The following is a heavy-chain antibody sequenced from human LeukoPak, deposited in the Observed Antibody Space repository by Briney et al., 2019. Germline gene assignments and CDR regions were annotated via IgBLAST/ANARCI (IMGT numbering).Heavy chain of an antibody. CDR3: ARETYYYDSSGRDAFDI. CDR2: IYYSGST. CDR1: GGSISSYY. V-gene: IGHV4-59*01. J-gene: IGHJ3*02. Sequence: PSETLSLTCTVSGGSISSYYWSWIRQPPGKGLEWIGYIYYSGSTNYNPSLKSRVTISVDTSKNQFPLKLSSVTAADTAVYYCARETYYYDSSGRDAFDIWGQGTMVTVSS. D-gene: IGHD3-22*01.